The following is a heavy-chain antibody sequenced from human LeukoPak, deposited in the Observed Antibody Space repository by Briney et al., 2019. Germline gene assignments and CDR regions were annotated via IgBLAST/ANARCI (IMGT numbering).Heavy chain of an antibody. CDR2: ISSGSSFI. D-gene: IGHD3-22*01. J-gene: IGHJ4*02. V-gene: IGHV3-21*01. CDR3: ARESSGYFY. Sequence: PGGSLRLSCAASGLTFSTYSMNWVRQAPGKGLEWGSSISSGSSFIYYADSVKGRFTISRDNAKNSLFLQMNSLRAEDTAVYYCARESSGYFYWGQGTLVTVSS. CDR1: GLTFSTYS.